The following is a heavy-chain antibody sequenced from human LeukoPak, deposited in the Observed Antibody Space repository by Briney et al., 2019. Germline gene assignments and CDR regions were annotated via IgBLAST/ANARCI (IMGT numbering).Heavy chain of an antibody. CDR2: IHNTGST. D-gene: IGHD2-2*02. J-gene: IGHJ4*02. CDR1: GGSISSGGYY. V-gene: IGHV4-31*03. CDR3: ARSDWNYCSSSSCYTALVL. Sequence: SQTLSLTCTVSGGSISSGGYYWRWIRQHPGKGLEWIGYIHNTGSTHYNPSLKSRVTISVDTSKNQFSLKLSSVTAADTAVYFCARSDWNYCSSSSCYTALVLWGQGTLVTVSS.